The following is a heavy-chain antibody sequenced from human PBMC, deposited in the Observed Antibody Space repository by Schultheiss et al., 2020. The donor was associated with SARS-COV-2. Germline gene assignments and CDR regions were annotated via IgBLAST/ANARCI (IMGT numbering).Heavy chain of an antibody. CDR3: ARTIFGVPGYYYYYYMDV. D-gene: IGHD3-3*01. Sequence: SETLSLTCTVSGGSISSYYWSWIRQPAGKGLEWIGRIYTSGSTNYNPSLKSRVTISVDTSKNQFSLKLSSVTAADTAVYYCARTIFGVPGYYYYYYMDVWGKGTTVTVSS. V-gene: IGHV4-4*07. CDR2: IYTSGST. J-gene: IGHJ6*03. CDR1: GGSISSYY.